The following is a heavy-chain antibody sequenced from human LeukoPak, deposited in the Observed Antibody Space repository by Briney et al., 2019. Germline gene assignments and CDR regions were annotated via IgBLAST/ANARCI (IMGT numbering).Heavy chain of an antibody. D-gene: IGHD3-22*01. V-gene: IGHV3-53*01. CDR2: IYSGGST. Sequence: GGSLRLSCAASGFTVSSNYMSWVRQAPGKGLEWVSFIYSGGSTYYADSVKGRFTISRDNSKNTLYLQMNSLRAQDTAVYYCARDRRDYDSSGYYKNNYWYFDLWGRGTLVTVSS. CDR1: GFTVSSNY. J-gene: IGHJ2*01. CDR3: ARDRRDYDSSGYYKNNYWYFDL.